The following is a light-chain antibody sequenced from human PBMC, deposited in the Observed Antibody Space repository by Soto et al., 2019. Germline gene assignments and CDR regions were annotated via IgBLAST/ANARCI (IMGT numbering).Light chain of an antibody. Sequence: EIVLTQSPGTLSLSPGERATLSFRASQSVSSSYLAWYQQKPGQPPRLLIYGACSRATGIAARFSGSGSGTDCTLIISRLEPEDIAVYYFQQYGSSGPFGPGTKVDIK. CDR3: QQYGSSGP. CDR1: QSVSSSY. J-gene: IGKJ3*01. V-gene: IGKV3-20*01. CDR2: GAC.